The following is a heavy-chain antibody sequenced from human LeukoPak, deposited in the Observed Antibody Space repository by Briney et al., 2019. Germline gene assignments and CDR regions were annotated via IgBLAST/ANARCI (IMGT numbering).Heavy chain of an antibody. D-gene: IGHD3-10*01. Sequence: PGGSLRLSCEASGITFSTYWMSWVRQAPGKGLEWVANMKQDGSEINYVGSVKGRFTISRDNAKNSLYLQMNSLRAEDTAVYYCARDLGHPDDGSGNYYPYFDYWGQGTLVTVSS. CDR2: MKQDGSEI. CDR1: GITFSTYW. V-gene: IGHV3-7*01. CDR3: ARDLGHPDDGSGNYYPYFDY. J-gene: IGHJ4*02.